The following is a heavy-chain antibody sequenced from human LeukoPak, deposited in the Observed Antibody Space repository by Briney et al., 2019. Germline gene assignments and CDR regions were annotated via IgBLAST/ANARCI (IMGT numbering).Heavy chain of an antibody. CDR2: MNEYGSEI. CDR3: AKVSIAAAAYFDY. Sequence: GGSLRLSCSVSGFIFRDFSMSWVRQAPGKGLEWVAKMNEYGSEIFYVDSAKGRFTISRDNGKNSLYLQMNGLRAEDTAVYYCAKVSIAAAAYFDYWGQGTLVTVSS. D-gene: IGHD6-13*01. J-gene: IGHJ4*02. V-gene: IGHV3-7*03. CDR1: GFIFRDFS.